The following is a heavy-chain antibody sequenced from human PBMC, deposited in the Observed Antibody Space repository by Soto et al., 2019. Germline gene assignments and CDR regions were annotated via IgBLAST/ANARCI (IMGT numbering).Heavy chain of an antibody. CDR2: INHSGST. D-gene: IGHD3-3*01. CDR1: GGSFIGYY. Sequence: SVTLSLTCAVYGGSFIGYYWSWIRQPPGKGLEWIGEINHSGSTNYNPSLKSRVTISVDTSKNQFSLKLSSVTAADTAVYYCARGDDFWSGLNYYYYYMDVWGKGTTVTVSS. CDR3: ARGDDFWSGLNYYYYYMDV. J-gene: IGHJ6*03. V-gene: IGHV4-34*01.